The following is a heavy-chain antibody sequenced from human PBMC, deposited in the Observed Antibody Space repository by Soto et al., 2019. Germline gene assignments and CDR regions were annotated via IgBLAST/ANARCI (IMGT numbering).Heavy chain of an antibody. V-gene: IGHV1-69*12. CDR2: FIPIFGTA. Sequence: QVQLVQSGAEVKKPGSSVKVSCKASGGTFSSYAISWVRQAPGQGLECMGGFIPIFGTANDAQKFQGRFTITADESTTTAYLELSSLRSEDTAVYYCPRPTRLYYDNSGQSAWSDPWGQGTLVTVSS. CDR3: PRPTRLYYDNSGQSAWSDP. CDR1: GGTFSSYA. J-gene: IGHJ5*02. D-gene: IGHD3-22*01.